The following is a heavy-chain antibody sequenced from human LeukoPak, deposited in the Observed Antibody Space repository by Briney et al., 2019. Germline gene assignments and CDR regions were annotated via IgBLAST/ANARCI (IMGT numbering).Heavy chain of an antibody. J-gene: IGHJ5*02. Sequence: PSETLSLTCTVSGGSISSSSYYWGWIRQPPGKGLEWIGSIYYSGGTYYNPSLKSRVTISVDTSKNQFSLKLSSVTAADTAVYYCATSYYYGSGSYYRPYNWFDPWGQGTLVTVSS. CDR2: IYYSGGT. CDR1: GGSISSSSYY. V-gene: IGHV4-39*01. D-gene: IGHD3-10*01. CDR3: ATSYYYGSGSYYRPYNWFDP.